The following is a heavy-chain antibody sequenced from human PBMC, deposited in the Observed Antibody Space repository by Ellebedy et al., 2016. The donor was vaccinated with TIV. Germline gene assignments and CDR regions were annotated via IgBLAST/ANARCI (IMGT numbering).Heavy chain of an antibody. CDR1: GGTFSSYA. CDR3: ARVGVRRGVEFDY. D-gene: IGHD2-8*01. Sequence: SVKVSCXASGGTFSSYAISWVRQAPGQGLEWMGGIIPIFGTANYAQKFQGRVTITADESTSTAYMELSSLRSEDTAVYYCARVGVRRGVEFDYWGQGTLVTVSS. V-gene: IGHV1-69*13. J-gene: IGHJ4*02. CDR2: IIPIFGTA.